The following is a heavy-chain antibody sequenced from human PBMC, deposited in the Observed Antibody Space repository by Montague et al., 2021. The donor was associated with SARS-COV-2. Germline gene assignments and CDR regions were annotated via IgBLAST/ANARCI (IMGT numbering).Heavy chain of an antibody. Sequence: SETLSLTCTASGGSISSYYWSWIRQPPGKGLEWIGYIYYSGSTNYNPSLKSRVTISVDTSKNQFSLKLSPVTAADTAVYYCARRSLGYCSGGSCYSAFDPWGQGTLVTVSS. D-gene: IGHD2-15*01. V-gene: IGHV4-59*01. CDR2: IYYSGST. CDR3: ARRSLGYCSGGSCYSAFDP. CDR1: GGSISSYY. J-gene: IGHJ5*02.